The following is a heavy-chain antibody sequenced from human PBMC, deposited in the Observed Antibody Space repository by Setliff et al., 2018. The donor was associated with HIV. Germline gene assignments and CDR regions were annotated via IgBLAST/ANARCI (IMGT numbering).Heavy chain of an antibody. Sequence: GGSLRLSCAVSGFNLRSYEMNWVRQAPGKGLEWVANIKQDGSEKYYVDSVKGRFTISRDNAKNSLYLQMNSLRAEDTAVYYCARVSGYCSSTRCYFDYWGQGTLVTVSS. CDR2: IKQDGSEK. J-gene: IGHJ4*02. D-gene: IGHD2-2*01. CDR1: GFNLRSYE. V-gene: IGHV3-7*01. CDR3: ARVSGYCSSTRCYFDY.